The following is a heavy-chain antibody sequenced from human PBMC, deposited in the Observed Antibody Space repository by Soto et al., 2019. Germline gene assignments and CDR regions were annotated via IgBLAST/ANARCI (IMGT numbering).Heavy chain of an antibody. CDR2: INTPGSDQ. Sequence: EVQLLESGGGLEQPGGSLRLSCAASGFTFSTYAMGWVRRAPGKGLEWVAGINTPGSDQYNADSVKGRFTISRDNSKNQLYLQINSLRGEGTAGYYCAKGSASGTKYYFDYWGQGTLVTVSS. D-gene: IGHD6-13*01. CDR1: GFTFSTYA. J-gene: IGHJ4*02. V-gene: IGHV3-23*01. CDR3: AKGSASGTKYYFDY.